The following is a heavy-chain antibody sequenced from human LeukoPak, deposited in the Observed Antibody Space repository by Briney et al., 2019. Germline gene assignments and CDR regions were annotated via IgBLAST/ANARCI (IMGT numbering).Heavy chain of an antibody. V-gene: IGHV4-4*07. D-gene: IGHD1-26*01. Sequence: SSETLSLTCTVSGGSISSYYWSWLRQPAGKGLEWIGRIYTSGSTNYNPSLKSRVTISVNTSKNQCSLKLSSVTAADTAVYYCAREEVGATDYWGQGTLVTVSS. CDR2: IYTSGST. CDR3: AREEVGATDY. CDR1: GGSISSYY. J-gene: IGHJ4*02.